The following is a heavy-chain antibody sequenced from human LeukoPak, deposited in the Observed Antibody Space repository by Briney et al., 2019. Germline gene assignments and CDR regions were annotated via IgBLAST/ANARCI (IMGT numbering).Heavy chain of an antibody. Sequence: SVKVSCKASGGTFSSYAISWVRQAPGQGLEWMGVIIPIFGTANYAQKFQGRVTITTDESTSTAYMELSSLRSEDTAVYYCARAYYYGSGERIDALDIWGQGTMVTVSS. CDR3: ARAYYYGSGERIDALDI. V-gene: IGHV1-69*05. CDR2: IIPIFGTA. CDR1: GGTFSSYA. J-gene: IGHJ3*02. D-gene: IGHD3-10*01.